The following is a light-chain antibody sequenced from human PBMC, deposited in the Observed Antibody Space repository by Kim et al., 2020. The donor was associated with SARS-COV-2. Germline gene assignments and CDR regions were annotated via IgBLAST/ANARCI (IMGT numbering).Light chain of an antibody. Sequence: EIVMTQSPSSLSVSVGDRVTITCQASQGVINYLNWFQQKPGKAPKLLIYDASTLEVGAPSRFSGSGSGTNFTFTISDLQPEDIGTYYCQQYHNLPLTFGQGTRLEIK. J-gene: IGKJ5*01. CDR1: QGVINY. CDR3: QQYHNLPLT. V-gene: IGKV1-33*01. CDR2: DAS.